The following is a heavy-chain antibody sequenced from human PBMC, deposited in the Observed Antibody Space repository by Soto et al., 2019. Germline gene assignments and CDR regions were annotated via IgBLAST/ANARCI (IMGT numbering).Heavy chain of an antibody. J-gene: IGHJ6*02. D-gene: IGHD3-10*01. Sequence: ASVKVSCKAPGYTFTSYYMHWVRQAPGQGLEWMGIINPSGGSTSYAQKFQGRVTMTRDTSTSTVYMELSSLRSEDTAVYYCARGKAGYYGSGSYYNQPEDYGMDVWGQGTTVTVAS. V-gene: IGHV1-46*03. CDR2: INPSGGST. CDR3: ARGKAGYYGSGSYYNQPEDYGMDV. CDR1: GYTFTSYY.